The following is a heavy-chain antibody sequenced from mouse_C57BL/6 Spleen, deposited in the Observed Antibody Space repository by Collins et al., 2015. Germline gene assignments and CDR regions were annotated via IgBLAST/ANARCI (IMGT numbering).Heavy chain of an antibody. J-gene: IGHJ2*01. CDR2: INPNNGGT. CDR3: ARLAFDY. CDR1: GYTFTDYY. Sequence: EVQLQQSGPELVKPGASVKISCKASGYTFTDYYMNWVKQSHGMSLEWIGDINPNNGGTSYNQKFKGKATLTVDKSSSTAYMELRSLTSEDSAVYYCARLAFDYWGQGTTLTVSS. V-gene: IGHV1-26*01.